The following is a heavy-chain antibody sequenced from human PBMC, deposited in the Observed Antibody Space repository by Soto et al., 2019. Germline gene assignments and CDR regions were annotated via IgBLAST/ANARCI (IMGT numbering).Heavy chain of an antibody. CDR3: ARTSQPYGDPPFPGMDV. Sequence: SGPTLVNPTQTLTLTCTFSGFSLSTSGMCVSWIRQPPGKALEWLALIDWDDDKYYSTSLKTRLTISKDTSKNQVVLTMTNMDPVDTATYYCARTSQPYGDPPFPGMDVWGQGTAVTASS. CDR2: IDWDDDK. D-gene: IGHD4-17*01. V-gene: IGHV2-70*01. CDR1: GFSLSTSGMC. J-gene: IGHJ6*02.